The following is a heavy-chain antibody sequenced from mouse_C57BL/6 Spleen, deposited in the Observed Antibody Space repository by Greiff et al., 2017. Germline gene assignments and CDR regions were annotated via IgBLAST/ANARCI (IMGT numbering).Heavy chain of an antibody. CDR2: IDPSDSYT. J-gene: IGHJ3*01. D-gene: IGHD1-1*01. CDR3: ASRYYGGFAY. Sequence: QVQLQQPGAELVKPGASVKLSCKASGYTFTSYWMQWVKQRPGQGLEWIGEIDPSDSYTNYNQKFKGKATLTVDTSSGTAYMQLSSLTSEDSAVYYCASRYYGGFAYWGQGTLVTVSA. CDR1: GYTFTSYW. V-gene: IGHV1-50*01.